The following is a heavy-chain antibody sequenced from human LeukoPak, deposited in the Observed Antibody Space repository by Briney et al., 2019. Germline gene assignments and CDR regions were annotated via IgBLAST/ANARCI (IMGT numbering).Heavy chain of an antibody. CDR1: GGSISSSSYY. J-gene: IGHJ4*02. CDR2: FYYSGST. CDR3: ARRLAGTEDY. D-gene: IGHD6-13*01. Sequence: SETLSLTCTVSGGSISSSSYYWGWIRQPPGRGLEWIGSFYYSGSTYYNPSLKSRVTISVDTSKNQFSLRLSSVTATDTAVYYCARRLAGTEDYWGQGTLVTVSS. V-gene: IGHV4-39*01.